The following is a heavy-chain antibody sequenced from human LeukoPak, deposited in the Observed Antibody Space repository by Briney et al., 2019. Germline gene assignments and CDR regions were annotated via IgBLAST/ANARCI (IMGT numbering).Heavy chain of an antibody. CDR2: ISAYNGNT. D-gene: IGHD6-13*01. Sequence: ASVKVSRKASGYTFTDYGITWGRQAPGQGLERMGWISAYNGNTNYAQKLQGRVTMTTDTSTSTAYMELRSLRSDDTAVYYCARDLGAAGTLSFFDYWGQGTLVTVSS. CDR1: GYTFTDYG. V-gene: IGHV1-18*04. CDR3: ARDLGAAGTLSFFDY. J-gene: IGHJ4*02.